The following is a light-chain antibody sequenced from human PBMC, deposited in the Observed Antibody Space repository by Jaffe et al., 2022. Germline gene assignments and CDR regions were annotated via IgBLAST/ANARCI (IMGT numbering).Light chain of an antibody. V-gene: IGKV1-5*03. CDR2: KAS. Sequence: DIQMTQSPSTLSASVGDRVTITCRASLSISTWLAWYQQKSGKAPKLLIYKASSLESGVPSRFSGSGSGTEFTLTISSLQPDDFATYYCQQYNTLWTFGQGTKVEMK. J-gene: IGKJ1*01. CDR3: QQYNTLWT. CDR1: LSISTW.